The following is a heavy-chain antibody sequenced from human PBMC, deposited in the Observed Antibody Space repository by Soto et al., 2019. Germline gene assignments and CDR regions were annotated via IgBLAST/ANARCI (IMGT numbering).Heavy chain of an antibody. V-gene: IGHV3-23*01. CDR2: ISGSGGST. Sequence: GGSLRLSCAASGFTFSSYAMSWVRQAPGKGLEWVSAISGSGGSTYYADSVKGRFTISRDNSKNTLYLQMNSLRAEDTAVYYCAKEGYDFWSGYPSWFDPWGQGTLVTVSS. D-gene: IGHD3-3*01. CDR3: AKEGYDFWSGYPSWFDP. J-gene: IGHJ5*02. CDR1: GFTFSSYA.